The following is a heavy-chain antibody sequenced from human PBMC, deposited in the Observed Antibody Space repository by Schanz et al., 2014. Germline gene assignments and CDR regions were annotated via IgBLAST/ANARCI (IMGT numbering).Heavy chain of an antibody. J-gene: IGHJ4*02. CDR2: ISAYNGNT. V-gene: IGHV1-18*01. CDR3: ARDAADFYDILTEEDY. CDR1: GYTFTSYG. D-gene: IGHD3-9*01. Sequence: QVQLVQSGAEVKKPGASVKVSCKASGYTFTSYGISWVRQAPGQGLEWMGWISAYNGNTKYPQKLQGRVTMTTDTSTSTAYMELRSRRSDDTAVYYCARDAADFYDILTEEDYWGQGTLGTVSS.